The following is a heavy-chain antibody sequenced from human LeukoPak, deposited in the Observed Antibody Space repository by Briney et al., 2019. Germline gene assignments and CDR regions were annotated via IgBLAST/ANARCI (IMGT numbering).Heavy chain of an antibody. CDR1: GGSISSGGYS. Sequence: SQTLPLTCAVSGGSISSGGYSWSWIRQPPGKGLEWIGYIYHSGSTYYNPSLKSRVTTSVDRSKNQFSLKLSSVTAADTAVYYCARDRGGGMDVWGQGTTVTVSS. D-gene: IGHD3-16*01. CDR3: ARDRGGGMDV. J-gene: IGHJ6*02. V-gene: IGHV4-30-2*01. CDR2: IYHSGST.